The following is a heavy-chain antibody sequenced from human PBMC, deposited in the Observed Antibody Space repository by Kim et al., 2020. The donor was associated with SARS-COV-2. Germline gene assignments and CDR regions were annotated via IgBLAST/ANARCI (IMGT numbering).Heavy chain of an antibody. D-gene: IGHD6-19*01. CDR3: ARQYSSGWYYFDY. J-gene: IGHJ4*02. Sequence: SETLSLTCTVSGGSISSSSYYWGWIRQPPGKELEWIGSIYYSGSTYYNPSLKSRVTISVDTSKNQFSLKLSSVTAADTAVYYCARQYSSGWYYFDYWGQGTLVTVSS. CDR1: GGSISSSSYY. CDR2: IYYSGST. V-gene: IGHV4-39*01.